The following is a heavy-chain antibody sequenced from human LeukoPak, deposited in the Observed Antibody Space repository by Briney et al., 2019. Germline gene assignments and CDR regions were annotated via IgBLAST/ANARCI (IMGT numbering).Heavy chain of an antibody. Sequence: GGSLRLSCEVSGLTLSDYWMGWVRQPPGKGLEWVANINPAGSDTYYVDSVKGRFTISRDNAKKSTFLQMNNLRVEDTALYFCFRWGVAADMQDWGQGTLVTVSS. CDR1: GLTLSDYW. CDR3: FRWGVAADMQD. J-gene: IGHJ4*02. CDR2: INPAGSDT. D-gene: IGHD2-2*01. V-gene: IGHV3-7*01.